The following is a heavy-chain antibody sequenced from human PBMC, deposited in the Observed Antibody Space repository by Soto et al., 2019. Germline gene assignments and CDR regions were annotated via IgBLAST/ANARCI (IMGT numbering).Heavy chain of an antibody. J-gene: IGHJ6*02. V-gene: IGHV3-15*01. D-gene: IGHD5-18*01. Sequence: EVQLVESGGGLVKPGGSLRLSCAASGFTFSNAWMSWVRQAPGKGLEWVGRIKSKTDGGTTDYAAPVKGRFTISRDDSKNTLYLQMNSLKTEDTAVYYCTTDPYSLYYYYGMDVWGQGTTVTVSS. CDR2: IKSKTDGGTT. CDR3: TTDPYSLYYYYGMDV. CDR1: GFTFSNAW.